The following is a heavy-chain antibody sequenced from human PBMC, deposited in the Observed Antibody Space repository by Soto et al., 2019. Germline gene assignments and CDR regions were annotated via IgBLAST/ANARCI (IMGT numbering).Heavy chain of an antibody. CDR2: IAAYTGNT. CDR1: GYNFNNYG. D-gene: IGHD1-1*01. V-gene: IGHV1-18*01. Sequence: QVQLVQSGAEVKKPGASVKVSCRASGYNFNNYGFSWVRQAPGQGLEWMGRIAAYTGNTYYAQRLQGRVTMTTDTSTGTAYMELKSLRSDDTAIYFCASHDPGARFDPWGQGTLVIVSS. CDR3: ASHDPGARFDP. J-gene: IGHJ5*02.